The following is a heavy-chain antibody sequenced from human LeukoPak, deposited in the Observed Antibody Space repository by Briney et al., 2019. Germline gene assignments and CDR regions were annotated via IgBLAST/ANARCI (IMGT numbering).Heavy chain of an antibody. Sequence: GGSLRLPCAASGFTFSSYSMNWVRQAPGKGLEWVSSISSSSSYIYYADSVKGRFTISRDNAKNSLYLQMNSLRAEDTAVYYCARVDGSGWSGGIDYWGQGTLVTVSS. V-gene: IGHV3-21*01. CDR2: ISSSSSYI. D-gene: IGHD6-19*01. CDR1: GFTFSSYS. CDR3: ARVDGSGWSGGIDY. J-gene: IGHJ4*02.